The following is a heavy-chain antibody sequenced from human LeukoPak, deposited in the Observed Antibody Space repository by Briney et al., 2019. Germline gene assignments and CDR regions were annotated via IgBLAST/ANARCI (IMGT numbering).Heavy chain of an antibody. Sequence: GGSLRLSCAASGFTFSNYWLHWVRHTPGKGLEWVSAISGSGGSTYYADSVKGRFTISRDNSKNTLYLQMNSLRAEDTAVYYCAKRSGSGSYRRELDVWGKGTTVTVSS. CDR2: ISGSGGST. CDR3: AKRSGSGSYRRELDV. D-gene: IGHD1-26*01. V-gene: IGHV3-23*01. J-gene: IGHJ6*04. CDR1: GFTFSNYW.